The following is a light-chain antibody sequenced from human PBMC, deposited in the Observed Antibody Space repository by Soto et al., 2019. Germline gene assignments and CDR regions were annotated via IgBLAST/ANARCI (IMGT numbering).Light chain of an antibody. CDR2: EVT. V-gene: IGLV2-8*01. Sequence: QSALTQPPSASGSPGQSVTISCTGTSIDVGAYEYVSWYQHHPGRAPKLILYEVTKRPSGVPGRFSGSKSGNTASLTVSGLQAEDEADYYCSSYAGSSVVFGTGTKVTVL. CDR3: SSYAGSSVV. J-gene: IGLJ1*01. CDR1: SIDVGAYEY.